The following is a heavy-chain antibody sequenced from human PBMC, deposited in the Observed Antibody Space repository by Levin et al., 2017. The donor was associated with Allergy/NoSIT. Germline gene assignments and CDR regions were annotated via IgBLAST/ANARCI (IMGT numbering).Heavy chain of an antibody. Sequence: ASVKVSCKTSGFTFTNYGFSWIRQAPGQGLEWLGWISAYNSDTNYAPNLQGRVIMTTDTSTNTAYMELRSLRSDDTAMYFCTRDTFTYYYDGSGFFFDFWGQGTVVTVSS. V-gene: IGHV1-18*01. D-gene: IGHD3-22*01. CDR1: GFTFTNYG. J-gene: IGHJ4*02. CDR3: TRDTFTYYYDGSGFFFDF. CDR2: ISAYNSDT.